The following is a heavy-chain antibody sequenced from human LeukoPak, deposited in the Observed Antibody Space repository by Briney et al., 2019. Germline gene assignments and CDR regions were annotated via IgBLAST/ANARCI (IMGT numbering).Heavy chain of an antibody. Sequence: PETLSLTCTVSGGSFSNSNYYWSWIRQPPGKELEWIASINYGGTTYYNPSLKSRVTISVDTSKSQFSLRLSSVTAADTAVYLCARYVVYGSGKYYFDYWGQGSLVTVSS. CDR2: INYGGTT. CDR1: GGSFSNSNYY. J-gene: IGHJ4*02. CDR3: ARYVVYGSGKYYFDY. V-gene: IGHV4-39*01. D-gene: IGHD3-10*01.